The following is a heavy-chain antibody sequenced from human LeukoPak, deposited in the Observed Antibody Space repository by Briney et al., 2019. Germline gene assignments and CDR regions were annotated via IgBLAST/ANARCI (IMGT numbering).Heavy chain of an antibody. J-gene: IGHJ3*02. V-gene: IGHV3-20*01. CDR1: GFTFDDYG. D-gene: IGHD1-26*01. CDR3: ARANSGSYGDAFDI. CDR2: INWNGGST. Sequence: RSGGSLRLSCAASGFTFDDYGMSWVRQAPGKGLEWVSGINWNGGSTGYADSVKGRFTISRDNAKNSLYLQMNSLRAEDTALYHCARANSGSYGDAFDIWGQGTMVTVSS.